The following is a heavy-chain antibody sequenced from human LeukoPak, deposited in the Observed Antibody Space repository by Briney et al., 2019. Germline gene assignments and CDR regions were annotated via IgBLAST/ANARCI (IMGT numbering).Heavy chain of an antibody. V-gene: IGHV4-4*07. D-gene: IGHD1-14*01. CDR3: ARDPAGHGRYFDY. CDR1: GGSINGYF. CDR2: IHTSGTT. Sequence: SETLSLTCTVSGGSINGYFCTWLRQSAGAGLECIGRIHTSGTTYYNPSFKSRVSMSVDASNNKFSLRLNSVSAADTAVYYCARDPAGHGRYFDYWGQGALVTVSS. J-gene: IGHJ4*02.